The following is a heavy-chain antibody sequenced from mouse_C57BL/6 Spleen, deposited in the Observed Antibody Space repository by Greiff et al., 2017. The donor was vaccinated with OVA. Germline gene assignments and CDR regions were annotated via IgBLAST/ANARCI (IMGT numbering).Heavy chain of an antibody. Sequence: QVQLQQSGAELVRPGTSVKMSCKASGYTFTDYWIGWAKQRPGHGLEWVGYIYPGGGYTNYNEKFKGKATLPADKSSSTAYMQFSSLTSEDSAIYYCARLDTTVPYFDYWGQGTTLTVSS. V-gene: IGHV1-63*01. CDR2: IYPGGGYT. J-gene: IGHJ2*01. CDR1: GYTFTDYW. D-gene: IGHD1-1*01. CDR3: ARLDTTVPYFDY.